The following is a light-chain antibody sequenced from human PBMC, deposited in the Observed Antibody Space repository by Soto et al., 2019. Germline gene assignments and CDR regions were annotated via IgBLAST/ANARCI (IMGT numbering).Light chain of an antibody. Sequence: VMTQSPASLSASPRERVTLSCRASQNIRSSLAWYQQRPGQAPRLLIYDASNRATGIPHRFSGGGSGTEFTVTISRLQSEDFAIYYCQQYDIWPPYTFGQGTKVDIK. J-gene: IGKJ2*01. V-gene: IGKV3-15*01. CDR3: QQYDIWPPYT. CDR1: QNIRSS. CDR2: DAS.